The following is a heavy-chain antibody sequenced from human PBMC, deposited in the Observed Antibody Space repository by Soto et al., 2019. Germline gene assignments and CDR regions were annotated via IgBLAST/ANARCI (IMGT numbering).Heavy chain of an antibody. CDR2: IYDSGNT. CDR1: GDSITTYKR. D-gene: IGHD7-27*01. J-gene: IGHJ6*02. V-gene: IGHV4-4*02. Sequence: KASETLSLTCGVSGDSITTYKRWTWVRQTPGKGLEWIGEIYDSGNTRYNPSLKSRVTISKDTSKNELSLKLNSVTVADTAVYYCATCQLGEYYYAMDIWGQGTTVTVSS. CDR3: ATCQLGEYYYAMDI.